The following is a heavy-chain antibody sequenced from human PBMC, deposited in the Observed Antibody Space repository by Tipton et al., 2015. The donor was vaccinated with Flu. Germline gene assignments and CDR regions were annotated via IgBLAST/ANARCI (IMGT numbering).Heavy chain of an antibody. V-gene: IGHV3-15*01. CDR1: GFTFHDAW. J-gene: IGHJ4*02. CDR2: ILSKTDGGTT. D-gene: IGHD3-9*01. CDR3: ISDVGVLRYAG. Sequence: GSLRLSCTASGFTFHDAWMSWVRQAPGKGLEWVGRILSKTDGGTTDYAAPVKGRFTISRDDSKNTVYPQMNSLKTEDTAMYYCISDVGVLRYAGWGQGTLVTVSS.